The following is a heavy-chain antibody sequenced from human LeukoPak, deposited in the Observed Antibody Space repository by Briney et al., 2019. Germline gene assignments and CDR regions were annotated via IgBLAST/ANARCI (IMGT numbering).Heavy chain of an antibody. D-gene: IGHD3-10*01. J-gene: IGHJ5*02. CDR3: ARISGDFGDLGDP. CDR2: INTKTGKP. CDR1: GYTFTKYA. Sequence: ASVKVSCKASGYTFTKYAMSWVRQAPGQGLEWMGWINTKTGKPTYAQGFTGRLVFSLDTSVSTAYLQISSLKAEDTAVYYCARISGDFGDLGDPWGQGTLVTVSS. V-gene: IGHV7-4-1*02.